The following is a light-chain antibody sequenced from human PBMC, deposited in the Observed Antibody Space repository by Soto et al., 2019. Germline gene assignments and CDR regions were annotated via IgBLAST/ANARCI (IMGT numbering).Light chain of an antibody. CDR3: ASITRNTTSV. CDR1: SSDVGGYNY. V-gene: IGLV2-14*01. J-gene: IGLJ1*01. Sequence: QSVLTQPASVSGSPGQWITISCTGSSSDVGGYNYVSWYQHHPGKAPKLMIYEVTNRPSGVSHRFSGSKSGNTASLTISGLQTEDEADYYCASITRNTTSVFGTGTKVTVL. CDR2: EVT.